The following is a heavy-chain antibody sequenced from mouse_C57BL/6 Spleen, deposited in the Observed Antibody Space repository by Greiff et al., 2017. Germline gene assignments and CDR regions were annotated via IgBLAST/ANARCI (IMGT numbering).Heavy chain of an antibody. J-gene: IGHJ4*01. Sequence: QVQLKQPGAELVKPGASVKLSCKASGYTFTSYWMHWVKQRPGQGLEWIGMIHPNSGSTNYNEKFKSKATLTVDKSSSTAYMQLSSLTSEDSAVYYCAYYYGSSYYAMDYWGQGTSVTVSS. V-gene: IGHV1-64*01. D-gene: IGHD1-1*01. CDR3: AYYYGSSYYAMDY. CDR2: IHPNSGST. CDR1: GYTFTSYW.